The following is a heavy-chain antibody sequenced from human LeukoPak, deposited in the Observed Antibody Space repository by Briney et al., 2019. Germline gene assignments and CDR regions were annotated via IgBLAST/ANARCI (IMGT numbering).Heavy chain of an antibody. CDR3: ARVGDGSGSYSGLEY. Sequence: SETLSLTCTVSGGSISSGEYYWSWIRQPPGKGLEWIGYIYYSGSTYYNPSLKSRVTISVDTSKNQFSLKLSSVTAADTAVYYYARVGDGSGSYSGLEYWGQGTLVTVSS. D-gene: IGHD3-10*01. CDR2: IYYSGST. J-gene: IGHJ4*02. CDR1: GGSISSGEYY. V-gene: IGHV4-30-4*01.